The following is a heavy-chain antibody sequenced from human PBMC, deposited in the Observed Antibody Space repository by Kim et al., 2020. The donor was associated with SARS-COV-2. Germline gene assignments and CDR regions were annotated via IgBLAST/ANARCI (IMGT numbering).Heavy chain of an antibody. CDR2: ISSSGSTI. CDR3: ARDLLDYDFWSGYSPSFRAAGYGMDV. D-gene: IGHD3-3*01. V-gene: IGHV3-48*03. Sequence: GGSLRLSCAASGFTFSSYEMNWVRQAPGKGLEWVSYISSSGSTIYYADSVKGRFTISRDNAKNSLYLQMNSLRAEDTAVYYCARDLLDYDFWSGYSPSFRAAGYGMDVWGQGTTVTVSS. J-gene: IGHJ6*02. CDR1: GFTFSSYE.